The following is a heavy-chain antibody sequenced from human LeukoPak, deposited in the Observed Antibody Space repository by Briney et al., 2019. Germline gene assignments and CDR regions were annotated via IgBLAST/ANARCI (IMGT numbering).Heavy chain of an antibody. V-gene: IGHV3-7*03. CDR2: IKQDGSEK. J-gene: IGHJ4*02. CDR3: AKDQSLAMVPPFDY. Sequence: GGSLRLSCAASGFTFSSSWMSWVRQAPGKGLEWVANIKQDGSEKYYVGSVKGRFTISRDNAKNSLYLQMDSLRAEDTAVYYCAKDQSLAMVPPFDYWGQGTLVTVSS. CDR1: GFTFSSSW. D-gene: IGHD5-18*01.